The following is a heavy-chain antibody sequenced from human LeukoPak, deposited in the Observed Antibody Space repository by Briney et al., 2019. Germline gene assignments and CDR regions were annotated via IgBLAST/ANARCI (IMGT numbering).Heavy chain of an antibody. V-gene: IGHV3-7*03. D-gene: IGHD3-22*01. CDR2: IKQDGSEK. J-gene: IGHJ4*02. CDR3: AKSTMIVVVIIDY. Sequence: PGGSLRLSCAASGFTFSSYWMSWVRQAPGKGLEWVANIKQDGSEKYYVDSVKGRFTISRDNAKNTLYLDMNSLRAEDTAVYYCAKSTMIVVVIIDYWGQGTLVTVSS. CDR1: GFTFSSYW.